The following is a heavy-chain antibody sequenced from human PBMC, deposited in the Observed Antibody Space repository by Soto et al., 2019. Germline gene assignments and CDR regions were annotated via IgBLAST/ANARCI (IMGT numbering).Heavy chain of an antibody. V-gene: IGHV2-5*01. CDR1: GLSLSTGGVG. J-gene: IGHJ5*02. CDR2: IFWNDDN. CDR3: AHRGYGDYPRDNWFDP. Sequence: QITLKESGPTLVRPTQTLTLTCTFSGLSLSTGGVGVGWIRQSPGKALEWLALIFWNDDNRYSPSLKSRLTLTKDTSKNQVVLTMTNMDPVDTATYYCAHRGYGDYPRDNWFDPWGQGTLVTVSS. D-gene: IGHD4-17*01.